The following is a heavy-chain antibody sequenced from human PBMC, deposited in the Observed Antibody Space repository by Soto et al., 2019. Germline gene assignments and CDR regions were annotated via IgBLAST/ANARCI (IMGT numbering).Heavy chain of an antibody. CDR1: GGSISSNSYY. CDR2: MYYSGAT. Sequence: SETLSLTCTVSGGSISSNSYYWDWIRQPPGKGLEWIGSMYYSGATYHNPSLQSRVTISVDTSKNQFSLHLSSVTAADAAVYYCATHAAYDSVGGKSDGSDYWGQGTLGTVSS. CDR3: ATHAAYDSVGGKSDGSDY. D-gene: IGHD3-16*01. J-gene: IGHJ4*02. V-gene: IGHV4-39*01.